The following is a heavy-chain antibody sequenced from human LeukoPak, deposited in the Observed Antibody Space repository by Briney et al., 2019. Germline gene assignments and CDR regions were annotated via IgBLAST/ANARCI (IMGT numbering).Heavy chain of an antibody. Sequence: GGSLRLSCAASGFTFSNYAMQWVRQAPGKGLEWLAVISSGGETKIYADSVRGRFTVSRDNSKNTVSLQMNSLRPEDTALYYCAKDGASTAPGTFDYWGQGTLVTVSS. D-gene: IGHD6-13*01. CDR3: AKDGASTAPGTFDY. V-gene: IGHV3-30*18. CDR1: GFTFSNYA. CDR2: ISSGGETK. J-gene: IGHJ4*02.